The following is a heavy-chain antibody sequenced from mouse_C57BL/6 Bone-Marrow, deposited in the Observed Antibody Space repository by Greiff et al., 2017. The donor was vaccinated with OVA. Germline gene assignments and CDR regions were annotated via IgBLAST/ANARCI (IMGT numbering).Heavy chain of an antibody. J-gene: IGHJ3*01. Sequence: DVQLVESGGDLVKPGGSLKLSCAASGFTFSSYGMSWVRQTPDKRLEWVATISSGGSYTYYPDSVKGRFTISRDNAKNTLYLQMSSLKSEDTAVYYCARHVSFAYWGQGTLVTVSA. V-gene: IGHV5-6*01. CDR3: ARHVSFAY. CDR2: ISSGGSYT. CDR1: GFTFSSYG.